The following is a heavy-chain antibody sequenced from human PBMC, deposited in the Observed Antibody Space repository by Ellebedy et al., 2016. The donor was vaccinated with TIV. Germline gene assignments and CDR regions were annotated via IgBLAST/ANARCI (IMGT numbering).Heavy chain of an antibody. Sequence: GESLKISCKASGYIFTTYFMHWVRQAPGQGLEWMGIINPSDDTKSYAQRFQGRLIMTRDTSTSTVYMELSSLRSEDTAVYYCVRPERDGFSGAYYYGMDVWGQGTTVTVSS. CDR2: INPSDDTK. D-gene: IGHD5-24*01. CDR3: VRPERDGFSGAYYYGMDV. J-gene: IGHJ6*02. V-gene: IGHV1-46*01. CDR1: GYIFTTYF.